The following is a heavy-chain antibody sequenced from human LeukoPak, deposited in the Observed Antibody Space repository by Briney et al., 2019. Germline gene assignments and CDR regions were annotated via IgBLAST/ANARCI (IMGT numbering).Heavy chain of an antibody. CDR2: INQDGSKK. D-gene: IGHD5-18*01. Sequence: GGSLRLSCVASRFTFSNYWMSWVRQAPGKGLEWVANINQDGSKKPYADSMKGRFTISRDNAKNSLYLQMNSLRAEDTAVYYCARAVDTANFDYWGQGTLVTVSS. CDR3: ARAVDTANFDY. J-gene: IGHJ4*02. CDR1: RFTFSNYW. V-gene: IGHV3-7*01.